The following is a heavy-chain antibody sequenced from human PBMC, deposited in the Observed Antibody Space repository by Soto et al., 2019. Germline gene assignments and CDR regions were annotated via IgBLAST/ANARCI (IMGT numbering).Heavy chain of an antibody. D-gene: IGHD6-6*01. J-gene: IGHJ6*03. Sequence: EVQLVESGGGLAQPGGSLRLSCAASGFTLSGNAMDWVRQAPGKGLEYVSGISTNGVGTYYAISVQGRFTISRDNSKNTVYLQMGSLRPEDMAVYYCARRARPDFYYMDVWGKGTTVTVSS. V-gene: IGHV3-64*01. CDR2: ISTNGVGT. CDR3: ARRARPDFYYMDV. CDR1: GFTLSGNA.